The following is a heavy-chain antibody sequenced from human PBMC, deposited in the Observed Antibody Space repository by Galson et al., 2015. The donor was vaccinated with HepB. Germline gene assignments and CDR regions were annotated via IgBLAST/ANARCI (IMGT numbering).Heavy chain of an antibody. J-gene: IGHJ3*02. CDR3: ARHAVDIPLVDGILDAFDI. D-gene: IGHD5-18*01. CDR2: IYYSGST. Sequence: ETLSLTCTVSGGSISSRYHWAWIRQSPGRGLEWIGSIYYSGSTYYNEPLKSQVTIFVDPSRNQFSLNLRSVTATDTGVYYCARHAVDIPLVDGILDAFDIWGQGTVVTVSS. CDR1: GGSISSRYH. V-gene: IGHV4-39*01.